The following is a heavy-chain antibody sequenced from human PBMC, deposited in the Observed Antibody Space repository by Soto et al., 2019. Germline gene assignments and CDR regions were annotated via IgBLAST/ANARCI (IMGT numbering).Heavy chain of an antibody. CDR3: AKDSGYSSSWYPNHFDY. V-gene: IGHV3-23*01. D-gene: IGHD6-13*01. CDR2: ISGSGGST. J-gene: IGHJ4*02. CDR1: GFTFSSYA. Sequence: PGGSLRLSCAASGFTFSSYAMSWVRQAPGKGLEWVSAISGSGGSTYYADSVKGRFTISRDNSKNTLYLQMNSLRAEDTAVYYRAKDSGYSSSWYPNHFDYWGQGTLVTVSS.